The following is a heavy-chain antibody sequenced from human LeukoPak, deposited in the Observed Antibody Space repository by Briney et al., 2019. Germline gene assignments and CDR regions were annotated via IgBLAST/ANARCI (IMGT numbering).Heavy chain of an antibody. J-gene: IGHJ5*02. CDR2: IKQDGSQE. V-gene: IGHV3-7*04. CDR3: ARDLKGFNL. CDR1: GXYFSAYL. Sequence: PGGSRRLSCVASGXYFSAYLMSWVRQAPGKGLEWVANIKQDGSQEFYLDSVKGRFTISRDNGNNSLYLHMSRLRIEDTAVYYCARDLKGFNLWGQGALVTVSS.